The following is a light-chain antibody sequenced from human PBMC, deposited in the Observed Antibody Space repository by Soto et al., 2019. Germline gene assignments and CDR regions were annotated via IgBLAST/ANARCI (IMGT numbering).Light chain of an antibody. CDR2: DVS. CDR3: SSYTGSSTLMV. Sequence: QSVLTQPASVSGSPGQSITISCTGTSSDVGGYNYVSWYQQHPARAPKLMIYDVSDRPSGVSNRFSGSKSGNTASLTISGLQAEDEADYYCSSYTGSSTLMVFGGGTQLTVL. V-gene: IGLV2-14*01. CDR1: SSDVGGYNY. J-gene: IGLJ2*01.